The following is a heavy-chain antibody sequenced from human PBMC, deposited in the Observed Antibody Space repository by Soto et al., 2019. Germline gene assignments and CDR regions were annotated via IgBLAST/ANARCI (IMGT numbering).Heavy chain of an antibody. CDR2: ISFNGGAK. CDR3: ARRTAVGAHFDF. D-gene: IGHD6-19*01. CDR1: GFTFSSFA. Sequence: QVQLVESGGGVVQPGGSLRLSCAASGFTFSSFAMHWVRQAPGQGLEWVSVISFNGGAKYYQDSVEGRFTISRDNSENTLYLEMNTLRPDDTAVYFCARRTAVGAHFDFWGRGTLVNVSS. J-gene: IGHJ4*02. V-gene: IGHV3-30-3*01.